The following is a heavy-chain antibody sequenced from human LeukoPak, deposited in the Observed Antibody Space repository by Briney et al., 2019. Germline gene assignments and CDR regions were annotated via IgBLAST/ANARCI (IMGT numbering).Heavy chain of an antibody. CDR1: GGTFSSYA. CDR3: AREGLYYYDSSGYYPRWDGDWFDP. J-gene: IGHJ5*02. CDR2: IIPIFGTA. Sequence: SVTVSCTASGGTFSSYAISWVRQAPGQGLEWMGGIIPIFGTANYAQKFQGRVTITADESTSTAYMELSSLRSEDTAVYYCAREGLYYYDSSGYYPRWDGDWFDPWGQGTLVTVSS. V-gene: IGHV1-69*13. D-gene: IGHD3-22*01.